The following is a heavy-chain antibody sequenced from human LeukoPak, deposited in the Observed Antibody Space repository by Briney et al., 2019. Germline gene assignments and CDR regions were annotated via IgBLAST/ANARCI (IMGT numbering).Heavy chain of an antibody. CDR1: GGSISSYY. CDR3: ARGSRGIQLWFRYFDL. D-gene: IGHD5-18*01. Sequence: SETLSLTCTVSGGSISSYYWSWIRQPPGKGLEWIGYIYYSGSTNYNPSLKSRVTISVDTSENQFSLKLSSVTAADTAVYYCARGSRGIQLWFRYFDLWGRGTLVTASS. V-gene: IGHV4-59*12. J-gene: IGHJ2*01. CDR2: IYYSGST.